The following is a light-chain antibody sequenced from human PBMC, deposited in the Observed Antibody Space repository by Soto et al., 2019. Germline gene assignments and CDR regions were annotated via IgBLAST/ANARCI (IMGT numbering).Light chain of an antibody. J-gene: IGLJ1*01. Sequence: QSVLTQPPSASGTPGQRVTISCSGSSSNIGINTVNWYQQLPGTAPKLLIYSNNQRPSGVPDRCSGSKSGTSASLAVSGLQSEDEADYYCAAWDDSLNGYVFGTGTKVTVL. CDR3: AAWDDSLNGYV. CDR1: SSNIGINT. CDR2: SNN. V-gene: IGLV1-44*01.